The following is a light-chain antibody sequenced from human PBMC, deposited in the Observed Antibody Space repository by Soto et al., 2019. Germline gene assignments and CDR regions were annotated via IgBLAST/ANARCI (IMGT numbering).Light chain of an antibody. V-gene: IGKV1-5*03. Sequence: DIQMTQSPSTLSASVGDRVTITCRASQSISSWLAWYQQKPGKAPNLLIYKAASLESGVPSRFSGSGSGTEFTLTVSSLQPDDFATYYCQKYDRYPLTFGGGTKVEIK. CDR3: QKYDRYPLT. CDR2: KAA. CDR1: QSISSW. J-gene: IGKJ4*01.